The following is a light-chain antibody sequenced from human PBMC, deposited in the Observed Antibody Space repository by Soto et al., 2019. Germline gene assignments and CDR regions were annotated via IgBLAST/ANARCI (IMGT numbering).Light chain of an antibody. Sequence: SVLTQPASVSGSPGQSITISCTVTSSDVDAYDYVSWYQQHPGKAPKLMIYDVYARPSGVSHRFSDSKSGNTASLTISGLQSDDEADYYCSSYTNTMSYVFGTGTKVTVL. V-gene: IGLV2-14*03. J-gene: IGLJ1*01. CDR3: SSYTNTMSYV. CDR1: SSDVDAYDY. CDR2: DVY.